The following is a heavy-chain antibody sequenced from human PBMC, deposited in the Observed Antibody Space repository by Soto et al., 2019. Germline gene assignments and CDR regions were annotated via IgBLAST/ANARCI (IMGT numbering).Heavy chain of an antibody. CDR1: GGTFSSYA. J-gene: IGHJ3*02. V-gene: IGHV1-69*06. CDR3: ARDGVPIPGTDDAFDI. D-gene: IGHD1-20*01. Sequence: QVQLVQSGAEVKKPGSSVKVSCKASGGTFSSYAISWVRQAPGQGLEWMGGIIPIFGTANYGQKFQGRVTITADKSTSTGDMELSSLRSEDTAVYYCARDGVPIPGTDDAFDIWGQGTMVTVSS. CDR2: IIPIFGTA.